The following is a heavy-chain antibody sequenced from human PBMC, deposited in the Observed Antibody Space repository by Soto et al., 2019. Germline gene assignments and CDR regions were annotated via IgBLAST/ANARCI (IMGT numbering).Heavy chain of an antibody. J-gene: IGHJ6*02. D-gene: IGHD3-3*01. CDR2: MNPNSGNT. V-gene: IGHV1-8*01. Sequence: GASVKVSCKASGYTFTSYDINCVRQATGQGLEWMGWMNPNSGNTGYAQKFQGRVTMTRNTSISTAYMELSSLRSEDTAVYYCARAPLYYDFWSGYSRPSYGMDVWGQGTTVTVSS. CDR1: GYTFTSYD. CDR3: ARAPLYYDFWSGYSRPSYGMDV.